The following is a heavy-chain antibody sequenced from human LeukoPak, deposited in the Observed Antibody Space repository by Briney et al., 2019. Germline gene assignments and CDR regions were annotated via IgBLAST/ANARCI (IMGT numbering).Heavy chain of an antibody. CDR3: TRDPGRRYYYYYMDV. J-gene: IGHJ6*03. V-gene: IGHV3-11*04. Sequence: PGGSLRLSCAASGFTFSDYYMSWIRQAPGKGLEWVSYISSSGSTIYYADSVKGRFTISRDNAKNSLYLQMNSLRVEGTAVYYCTRDPGRRYYYYYMDVWGKGTTVTISS. CDR1: GFTFSDYY. D-gene: IGHD3-10*01. CDR2: ISSSGSTI.